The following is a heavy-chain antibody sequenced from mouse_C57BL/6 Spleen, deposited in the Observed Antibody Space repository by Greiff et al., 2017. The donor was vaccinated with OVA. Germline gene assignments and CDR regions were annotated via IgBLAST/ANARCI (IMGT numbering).Heavy chain of an antibody. CDR1: GFTFSSYA. J-gene: IGHJ1*03. CDR2: ISDGGSYT. Sequence: DVMLVESGGGLVKPGGSLKLSCAASGFTFSSYAMSWVRQTPEKRLEWVATISDGGSYTYYPDNVKGRFTISRDNAKNNLYLQMSHLKSEDTAMYYCARGRPRYFDVWGTGTTVTVSS. V-gene: IGHV5-4*03. CDR3: ARGRPRYFDV.